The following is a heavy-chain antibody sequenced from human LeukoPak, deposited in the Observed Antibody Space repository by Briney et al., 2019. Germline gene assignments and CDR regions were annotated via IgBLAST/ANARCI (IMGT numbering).Heavy chain of an antibody. V-gene: IGHV4-59*01. CDR3: ARDLGFNINDAFDI. Sequence: PETLSLTCTVSGGSISSYYWSWIRQPPGKGLEWIGYIYYSGSTNYNPSLKSRVTISVDTSKNQFSLKLSSVTAADTAVYYCARDLGFNINDAFDIWGQGTMVTVSS. D-gene: IGHD3-16*01. CDR2: IYYSGST. J-gene: IGHJ3*02. CDR1: GGSISSYY.